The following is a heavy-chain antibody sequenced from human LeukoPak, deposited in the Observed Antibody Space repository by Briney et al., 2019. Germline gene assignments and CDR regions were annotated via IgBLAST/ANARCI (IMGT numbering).Heavy chain of an antibody. CDR3: ARTGGSYPYYFEY. V-gene: IGHV3-69-1*02. J-gene: IGHJ4*02. CDR1: EFTFSDYS. D-gene: IGHD1-26*01. Sequence: GGSLRLSCAASEFTFSDYSMNWVRQAPGKGLEWVASISSSRYIYYADSVKGRFTISRDNAKNSLYLQMNSLRAEDTAVYYCARTGGSYPYYFEYWGQGTLVTVSS. CDR2: ISSSRYI.